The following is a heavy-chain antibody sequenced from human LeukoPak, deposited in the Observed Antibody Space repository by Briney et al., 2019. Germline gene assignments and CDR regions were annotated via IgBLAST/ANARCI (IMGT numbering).Heavy chain of an antibody. CDR3: ARVLSIVVVPGATFWFDP. D-gene: IGHD2-2*01. Sequence: PSETLSLTCAVYGGSFSGYYWSWIRQPPGKGLEWIDDVNHSGSTNYNPSLKSRVTISVDTSKNQFSLKLSSVTASPTAVYHCARVLSIVVVPGATFWFDPWGQGTLVTVSS. CDR1: GGSFSGYY. J-gene: IGHJ5*02. V-gene: IGHV4-34*01. CDR2: VNHSGST.